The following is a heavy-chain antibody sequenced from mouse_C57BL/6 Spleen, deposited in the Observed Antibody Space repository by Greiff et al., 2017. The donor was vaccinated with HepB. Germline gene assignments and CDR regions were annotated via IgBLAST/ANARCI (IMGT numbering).Heavy chain of an antibody. V-gene: IGHV5-9-1*02. D-gene: IGHD1-1*01. CDR1: GFTFSSYA. CDR2: ISSGGDYI. J-gene: IGHJ2*01. CDR3: TRESYYYGGYFDY. Sequence: EVMLVESGEGLVKPGGSLKLSCAASGFTFSSYAMSWVRQTPEKRLEWVAYISSGGDYIYYADTVKGRFTISRDNARNTLYLQMSSLKSEDTAMYYCTRESYYYGGYFDYWGQGTTLTVSS.